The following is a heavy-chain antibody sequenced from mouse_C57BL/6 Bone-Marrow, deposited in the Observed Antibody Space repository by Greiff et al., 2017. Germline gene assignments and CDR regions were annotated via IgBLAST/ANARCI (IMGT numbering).Heavy chain of an antibody. CDR2: IHPSDSDT. V-gene: IGHV1-74*01. CDR3: AILWLRVYYARDY. CDR1: GYTFTSYW. D-gene: IGHD2-2*01. Sequence: QVQLQQPGAELVKPGASVKVSCKASGYTFTSYWMTWVKQRPGQGLEWIGRIHPSDSDTNYNQKFKGKATLTVDKSSSTSYKQLIILTSEYSAVYYCAILWLRVYYARDYWGQGTSVTVSS. J-gene: IGHJ4*01.